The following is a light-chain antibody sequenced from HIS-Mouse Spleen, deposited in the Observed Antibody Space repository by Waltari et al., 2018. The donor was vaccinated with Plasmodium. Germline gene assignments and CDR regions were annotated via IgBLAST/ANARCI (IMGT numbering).Light chain of an antibody. CDR2: RDS. CDR3: QVWDSSFWV. V-gene: IGLV3-9*01. J-gene: IGLJ3*02. Sequence: SYELTQPLSVSVALGPTARITCGGNNIGSKNGPWYKQKPGQAPVLVIYRDSNRPSGIPERFSGSNSGNTATLTISRAQAGDEADYYCQVWDSSFWVFGGGTKLTVL. CDR1: NIGSKN.